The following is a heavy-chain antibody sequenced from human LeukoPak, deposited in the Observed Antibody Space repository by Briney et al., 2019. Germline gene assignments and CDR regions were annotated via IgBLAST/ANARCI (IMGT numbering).Heavy chain of an antibody. V-gene: IGHV3-7*01. Sequence: PGDSLRLSCAASGFTFTKYWMTWVRQAPGKGLEWVGNIKQDGSDKNYMDSVKGRFTISRDNTKNSVYLQMSSLRAEDTAVYYCARTYYYDSSGLPGYWGQGTLVTVSS. CDR1: GFTFTKYW. CDR2: IKQDGSDK. J-gene: IGHJ4*02. CDR3: ARTYYYDSSGLPGY. D-gene: IGHD3-22*01.